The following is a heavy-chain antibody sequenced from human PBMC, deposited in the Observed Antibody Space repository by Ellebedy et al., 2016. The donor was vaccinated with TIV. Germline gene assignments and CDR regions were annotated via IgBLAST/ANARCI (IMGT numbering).Heavy chain of an antibody. J-gene: IGHJ4*02. CDR3: ARHRKNDILTGYDY. CDR1: GGSISTSNFY. D-gene: IGHD3-9*01. CDR2: TYYSGSP. Sequence: SETLSLXCSVSGGSISTSNFYWAWIRQPPGRGLEWIGHTYYSGSPYYNPSLKSRVTISLDTSKNQFSLKVSSVTAADTAVYYCARHRKNDILTGYDYWGQGLLVTVSS. V-gene: IGHV4-39*07.